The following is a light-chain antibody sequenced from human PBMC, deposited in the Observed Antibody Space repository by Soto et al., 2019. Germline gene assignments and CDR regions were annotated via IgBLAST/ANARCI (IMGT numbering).Light chain of an antibody. CDR2: GNS. CDR3: QSYDRSLSGSVV. CDR1: SSNIGAGYD. J-gene: IGLJ2*01. V-gene: IGLV1-40*01. Sequence: QSVLTQPPSVSGAPGQRVTISCTGSSSNIGAGYDVHWYQQLPGTAPKLLIYGNSNRPSGVPDRFSGSKSGTSASLAITGLQAEDEADYYCQSYDRSLSGSVVFGGGTTVTVL.